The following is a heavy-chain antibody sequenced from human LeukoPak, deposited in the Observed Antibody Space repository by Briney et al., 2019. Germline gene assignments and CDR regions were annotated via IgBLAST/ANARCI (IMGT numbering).Heavy chain of an antibody. D-gene: IGHD3-3*01. Sequence: PGGSLRLSCAASGFTFSSYAMSWFRQAPGKGLEWVSTISDSGDSTYYADSVKGQFTISRDNSKNTVYLQMNSLRAEDTAVYYCAKDLKIFGVVTLFDYWGQGTLVTVSS. CDR3: AKDLKIFGVVTLFDY. J-gene: IGHJ4*02. V-gene: IGHV3-23*01. CDR1: GFTFSSYA. CDR2: ISDSGDST.